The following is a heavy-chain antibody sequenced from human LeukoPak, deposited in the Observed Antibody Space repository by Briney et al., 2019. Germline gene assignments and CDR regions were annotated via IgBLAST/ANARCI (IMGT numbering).Heavy chain of an antibody. D-gene: IGHD5-18*01. J-gene: IGHJ4*02. V-gene: IGHV3-74*01. Sequence: GGSLRLSCAASGFTFVSYWMHWVRQAPGKGLVWVSRINGYGSSTDFADSVKGRFTISRDNAKYTLYLQMNSLRAEDTAVYYCARDAPGNTALDYWGQGTLVTVSS. CDR1: GFTFVSYW. CDR3: ARDAPGNTALDY. CDR2: INGYGSST.